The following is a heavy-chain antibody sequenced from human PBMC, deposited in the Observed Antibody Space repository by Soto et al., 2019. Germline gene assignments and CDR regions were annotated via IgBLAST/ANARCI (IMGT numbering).Heavy chain of an antibody. D-gene: IGHD1-26*01. CDR3: AKDGTHLWSKQYYFDS. V-gene: IGHV3-30*18. CDR1: GFTFSDYT. Sequence: XXSLRLSCSAPGFTFSDYTMHWVPQAPGRGLEWVAIILYDESDQYYSDSVKGRFTISRDNSKNTLYLQMHSLTTEDTAVYYCAKDGTHLWSKQYYFDSWGQGALVTVSS. J-gene: IGHJ4*02. CDR2: ILYDESDQ.